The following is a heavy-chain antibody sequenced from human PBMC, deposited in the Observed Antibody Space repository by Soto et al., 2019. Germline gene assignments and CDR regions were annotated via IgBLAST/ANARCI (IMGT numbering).Heavy chain of an antibody. CDR1: GGSISSYY. J-gene: IGHJ4*02. V-gene: IGHV4-4*07. D-gene: IGHD3-22*01. CDR3: ARDNYDSSGHYYVAY. Sequence: SETLSLTCTVSGGSISSYYWSWIRQPAGKGLEWIGRIYTSGSTNYNPSLKSRVTMSVDTSKNQFSLKLSSVTAADTAVYYCARDNYDSSGHYYVAYWGQGSLVTVSS. CDR2: IYTSGST.